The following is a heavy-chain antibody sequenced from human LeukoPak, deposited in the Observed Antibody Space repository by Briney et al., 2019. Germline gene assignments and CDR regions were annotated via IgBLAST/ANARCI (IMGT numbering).Heavy chain of an antibody. D-gene: IGHD4-17*01. Sequence: SETLSLTCTVSGGSISSSSYYWGWIRQPPGKGLEWIGSIYYSGSTYYNPSLKSRVTISVDTSKNQFSLKLSSVTAADTAVYYCARRLTGSYGDDAFDIWGQGTWSPSLQ. CDR3: ARRLTGSYGDDAFDI. CDR1: GGSISSSSYY. V-gene: IGHV4-39*01. J-gene: IGHJ3*02. CDR2: IYYSGST.